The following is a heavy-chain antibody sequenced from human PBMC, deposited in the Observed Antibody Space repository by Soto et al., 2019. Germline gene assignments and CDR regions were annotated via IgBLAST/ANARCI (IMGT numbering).Heavy chain of an antibody. J-gene: IGHJ6*02. CDR2: IIPFFDTA. CDR1: VDTFSSYA. D-gene: IGHD2-2*01. CDR3: ARHDCISSSCYYYYYYVMDV. V-gene: IGHV1-69*13. Sequence: SVKVSCKASVDTFSSYAISWGRQAPGQGLEWMGGIIPFFDTANYAQQFQGRVTITADESTSTAYMELSSLRSEDTAVYYCARHDCISSSCYYYYYYVMDVWGQGTTVTV.